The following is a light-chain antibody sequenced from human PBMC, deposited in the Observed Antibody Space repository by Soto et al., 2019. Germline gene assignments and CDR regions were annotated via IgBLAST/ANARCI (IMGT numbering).Light chain of an antibody. Sequence: DIQMTQSPSSLSASVGDRVTITCRASQSISTYLGWYQQKPGKAPNLLIYPASGLLSGVPSRFSGSGSGTDFTLTISSLQPEDFATYYCQQSYSLPLTFGGGTKVEIK. CDR3: QQSYSLPLT. J-gene: IGKJ4*01. CDR2: PAS. CDR1: QSISTY. V-gene: IGKV1-39*01.